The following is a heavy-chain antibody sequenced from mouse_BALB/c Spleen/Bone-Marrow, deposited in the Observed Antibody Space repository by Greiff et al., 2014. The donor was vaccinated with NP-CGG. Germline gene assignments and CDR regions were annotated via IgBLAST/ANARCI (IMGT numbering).Heavy chain of an antibody. Sequence: EVKLMESGPELVKPGASVKMSCKASGYTLTSYVMHWVKQKPGQGLEWIGYINPYNDGTKYNEKFKGKATLTSDKSSSTAYMELSSLTSEDSAVYYCARGGTSHFDYWGQGTTLTVSS. J-gene: IGHJ2*01. CDR3: ARGGTSHFDY. D-gene: IGHD3-3*01. V-gene: IGHV1-14*01. CDR1: GYTLTSYV. CDR2: INPYNDGT.